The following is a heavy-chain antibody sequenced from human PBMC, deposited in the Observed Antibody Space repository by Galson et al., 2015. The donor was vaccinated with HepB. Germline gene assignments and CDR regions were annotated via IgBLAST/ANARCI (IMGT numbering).Heavy chain of an antibody. D-gene: IGHD5-18*01. CDR1: GITVSSNY. Sequence: SLRLSCAASGITVSSNYMSWVRQAPGKGLEWVSVIYSSGTTYYADSVKGRFTISRDNSKNTLYLQMNSLRAKDTAVYYCARGGGRGYSFGHWGQGTLVTVSS. V-gene: IGHV3-66*01. CDR3: ARGGGRGYSFGH. J-gene: IGHJ4*02. CDR2: IYSSGTT.